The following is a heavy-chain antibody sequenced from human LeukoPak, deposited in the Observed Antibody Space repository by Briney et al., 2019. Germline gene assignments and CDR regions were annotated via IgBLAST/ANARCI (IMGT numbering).Heavy chain of an antibody. CDR1: GFTFSSYW. CDR3: ARDRLACSSTSCSKLLDY. J-gene: IGHJ4*02. V-gene: IGHV3-7*01. CDR2: IRKDGSGA. D-gene: IGHD2-2*01. Sequence: TGGSLRLSCAASGFTFSSYWMSWVRQAPGKGLEWVANIRKDGSGAYYVDSVKGRFTISRDNAKNSLYLQMNSLRAEDTAVYYCARDRLACSSTSCSKLLDYWGQGTLVTVSS.